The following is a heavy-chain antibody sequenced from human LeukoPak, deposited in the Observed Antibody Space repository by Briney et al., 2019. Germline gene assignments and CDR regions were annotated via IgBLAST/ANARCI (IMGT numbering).Heavy chain of an antibody. CDR3: AKVLAGGGTTGGYYYYGMDV. J-gene: IGHJ6*02. D-gene: IGHD1/OR15-1a*01. CDR1: GFTFDDYA. CDR2: ISWNSGCV. V-gene: IGHV3-9*01. Sequence: GGSLRLSCAASGFTFDDYAMHWVRHAPGKGLEWVSGISWNSGCVGYADSVKGRFTISRDNAKNSLYLQMNSLRAEDTALYYCAKVLAGGGTTGGYYYYGMDVWGQGTTVTVSS.